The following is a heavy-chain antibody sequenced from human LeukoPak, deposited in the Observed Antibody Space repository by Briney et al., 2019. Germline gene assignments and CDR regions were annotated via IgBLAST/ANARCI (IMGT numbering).Heavy chain of an antibody. J-gene: IGHJ6*03. CDR3: ARGSPPNDFWSGYYSAAYYYYYMDV. Sequence: GASVKVSCKASGYTFTSYDINWVRQATGQGLEWMGWMNPNSGNTGYAQKFQGRVTITRNTSISTAYMELGSLRSEDTAVYYCARGSPPNDFWSGYYSAAYYYYYMDVWGKGTTVTVSS. D-gene: IGHD3-3*01. CDR2: MNPNSGNT. V-gene: IGHV1-8*03. CDR1: GYTFTSYD.